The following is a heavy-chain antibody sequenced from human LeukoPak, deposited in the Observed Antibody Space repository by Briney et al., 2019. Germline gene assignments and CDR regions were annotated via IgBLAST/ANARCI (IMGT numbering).Heavy chain of an antibody. V-gene: IGHV1-18*01. D-gene: IGHD6-13*01. Sequence: ASVKVSCKASGYTFTSYGISWVRQAPGQGLEWMGWISAYNGNTNYAQKLQGRVTMTTDTFTSTAYMELRSLRSDDTAVYYCARVPPYSSSWYTLAYYYYMDVWGKGTTVTISS. CDR3: ARVPPYSSSWYTLAYYYYMDV. CDR1: GYTFTSYG. J-gene: IGHJ6*03. CDR2: ISAYNGNT.